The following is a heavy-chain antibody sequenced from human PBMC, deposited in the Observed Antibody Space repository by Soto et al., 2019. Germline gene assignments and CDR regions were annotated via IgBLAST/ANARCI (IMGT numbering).Heavy chain of an antibody. J-gene: IGHJ4*02. CDR1: GGSISDYY. CDR2: VYDSGT. D-gene: IGHD3-22*01. CDR3: AREKYYYDSSGYLVDYFDY. Sequence: SETLSLTCTVSGGSISDYYWSWIRQPPGKGLEWIGYVYDSGTNYNPSLKSRVTISVDTSKNQVSLELSSVTAADTAIYYCAREKYYYDSSGYLVDYFDYWGQGTLVTVSS. V-gene: IGHV4-59*01.